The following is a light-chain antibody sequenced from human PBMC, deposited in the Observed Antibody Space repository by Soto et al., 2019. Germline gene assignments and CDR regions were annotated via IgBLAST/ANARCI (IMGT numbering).Light chain of an antibody. J-gene: IGKJ2*01. CDR2: GSS. Sequence: EIVLTQSPGTLSLSPGERATLSCRASQSVSGSYLAWYQQKPGQSPRLLIYGSSDRATGITDRFSGSGSGTDFTLTISRVETEDFAVYYCQQYGSSPPYTFGQGTQLEIK. V-gene: IGKV3-20*01. CDR3: QQYGSSPPYT. CDR1: QSVSGSY.